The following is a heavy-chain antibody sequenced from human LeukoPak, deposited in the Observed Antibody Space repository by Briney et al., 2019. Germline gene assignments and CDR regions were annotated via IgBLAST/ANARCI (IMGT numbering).Heavy chain of an antibody. CDR3: ARHPPNSWFDP. CDR1: SGSISGYF. Sequence: SETLSLTCTVSSGSISGYFWSWLRQPPGKGLEWVGYIYYSGSTNYNPTLRSRVTMSVDTSKNQFSLKLNSVTAADTAVYYCARHPPNSWFDPWGQGTLVTVSS. J-gene: IGHJ5*02. V-gene: IGHV4-59*08. CDR2: IYYSGST. D-gene: IGHD4-11*01.